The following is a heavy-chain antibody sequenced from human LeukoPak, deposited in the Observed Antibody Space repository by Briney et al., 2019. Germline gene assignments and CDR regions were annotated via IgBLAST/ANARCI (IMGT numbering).Heavy chain of an antibody. Sequence: SETLSLTCTVSGGSISSGGYYWSWIRQPPGKGLEWIGYIYHSGSTYYNPSLKSRVTMSVDKSKNQFSLKLSSVTAADTAVYYCAREWMTAPFDYWGQGTLVTVSS. CDR3: AREWMTAPFDY. CDR1: GGSISSGGYY. CDR2: IYHSGST. V-gene: IGHV4-30-2*01. J-gene: IGHJ4*02. D-gene: IGHD2-21*02.